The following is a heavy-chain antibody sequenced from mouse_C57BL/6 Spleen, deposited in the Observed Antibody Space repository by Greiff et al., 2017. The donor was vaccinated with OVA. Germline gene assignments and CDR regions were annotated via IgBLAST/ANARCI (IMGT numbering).Heavy chain of an antibody. D-gene: IGHD2-5*01. V-gene: IGHV5-17*01. Sequence: EVQVVESGGGLVKPGGSLKLSCAASGFTFSDYGMHWVRQAPEKGLEWVAYISSGSSTIYYADTVKGRFTISRDNAKNTLFLQMTSLRSEDTAMYYCARGDYSRGYFDYWGQGTTLTVSS. CDR1: GFTFSDYG. CDR3: ARGDYSRGYFDY. J-gene: IGHJ2*01. CDR2: ISSGSSTI.